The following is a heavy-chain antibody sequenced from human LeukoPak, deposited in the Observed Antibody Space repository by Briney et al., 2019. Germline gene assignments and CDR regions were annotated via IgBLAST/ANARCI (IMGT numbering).Heavy chain of an antibody. CDR3: ATDNSYGSGSYYT. Sequence: SETLSLTCTVSGGSISSSSYYWGWIRQPPGKGLEWIGSIYYSGSTHYNPSLKSRVTISVDTSKNQFSLKLSSVTAADTAVYYCATDNSYGSGSYYTWGQGTLVTVSS. D-gene: IGHD3-10*01. J-gene: IGHJ4*02. CDR2: IYYSGST. CDR1: GGSISSSSYY. V-gene: IGHV4-39*07.